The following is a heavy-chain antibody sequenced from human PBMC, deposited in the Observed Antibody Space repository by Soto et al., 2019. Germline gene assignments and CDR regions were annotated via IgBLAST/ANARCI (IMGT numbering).Heavy chain of an antibody. V-gene: IGHV3-33*01. CDR3: ARDLGAVATKVPVPYFDY. Sequence: GGSLRLSCAASGFTFGSYGMHWVRQAPGKGLEWVAVIWYDGSNKYYADSVKGRFTISRDNSKNTLYLQMNSLRAEDTAVYYCARDLGAVATKVPVPYFDYWGQGTLVTVSS. CDR1: GFTFGSYG. D-gene: IGHD5-12*01. CDR2: IWYDGSNK. J-gene: IGHJ4*02.